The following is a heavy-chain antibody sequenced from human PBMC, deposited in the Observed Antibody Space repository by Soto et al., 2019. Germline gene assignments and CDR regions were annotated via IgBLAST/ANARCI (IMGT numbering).Heavy chain of an antibody. CDR3: ARYSGYVRGDLDY. D-gene: IGHD5-12*01. Sequence: QVQLVQSGAEVKKPGSSVKVSCKASGGTFSSYAISWVRQAPGQGLEWMGGIIPIFGTANYAQKFQGIVTITADESTSTAYMVLSSLRAEETAVYYCARYSGYVRGDLDYRGQGPLVTVSS. CDR2: IIPIFGTA. J-gene: IGHJ4*02. CDR1: GGTFSSYA. V-gene: IGHV1-69*01.